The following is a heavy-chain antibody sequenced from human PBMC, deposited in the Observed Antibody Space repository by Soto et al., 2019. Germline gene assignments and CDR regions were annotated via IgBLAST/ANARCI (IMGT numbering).Heavy chain of an antibody. V-gene: IGHV3-30-3*01. CDR2: ISYDGSNK. D-gene: IGHD2-2*01. CDR3: AGDRSAPAALSPWFDP. J-gene: IGHJ5*02. CDR1: GFTFSSYA. Sequence: GGSLRLSCAASGFTFSSYAMHWVRQAPGKGLEWVAVISYDGSNKYYADSVKGRFTISRDNSKNTLYLQMNSLRAEDTAVYYCAGDRSAPAALSPWFDPWGQGTLVTVSS.